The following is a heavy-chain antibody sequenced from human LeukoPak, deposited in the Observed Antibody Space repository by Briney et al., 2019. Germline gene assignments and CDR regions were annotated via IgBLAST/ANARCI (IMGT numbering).Heavy chain of an antibody. CDR3: ATLYNYGTFDP. Sequence: GGSLRLSCAASGFTFSDYAMSWVRQAPGKGLEWVSAISGSGGSTYYADSVKGRITISSDNSKNTLYLQMNSLRAEDTALYYCATLYNYGTFDPWGQGTLVTVSS. D-gene: IGHD5-18*01. V-gene: IGHV3-23*01. CDR1: GFTFSDYA. J-gene: IGHJ5*02. CDR2: ISGSGGST.